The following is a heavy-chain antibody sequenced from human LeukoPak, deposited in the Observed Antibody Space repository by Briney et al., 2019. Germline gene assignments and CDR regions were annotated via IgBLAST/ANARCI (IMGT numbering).Heavy chain of an antibody. CDR1: GGTFSSYT. D-gene: IGHD2-2*01. Sequence: SVKVSCKASGGTFSSYTITWVRQAPGQGLEWMGGIIPIFGTANYAQKFQGRVTITADKSTSTAYMELSSLRSEDTAVYYCASMRLGEDIVVVPAADWGQGTLVTVSS. CDR2: IIPIFGTA. CDR3: ASMRLGEDIVVVPAAD. J-gene: IGHJ4*02. V-gene: IGHV1-69*06.